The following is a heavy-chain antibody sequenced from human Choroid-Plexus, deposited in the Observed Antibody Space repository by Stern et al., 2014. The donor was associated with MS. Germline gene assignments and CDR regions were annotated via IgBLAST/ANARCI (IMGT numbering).Heavy chain of an antibody. Sequence: VQLVESGGGVVQPGRPLRLPCAASGFSFSSFGMHWVRQAPSQRLEWVALISYDGSKDYSVSVKGRFAISRDNSKNTLYLQMNSLRAEDTAVYYCAKDRQYLTFFFDFWGHGSLVTVSS. V-gene: IGHV3-30*18. D-gene: IGHD2/OR15-2a*01. J-gene: IGHJ4*01. CDR3: AKDRQYLTFFFDF. CDR2: ISYDGSK. CDR1: GFSFSSFG.